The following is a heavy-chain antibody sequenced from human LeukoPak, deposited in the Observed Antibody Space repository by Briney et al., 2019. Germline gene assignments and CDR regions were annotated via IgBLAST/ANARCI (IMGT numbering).Heavy chain of an antibody. CDR3: ARRGGGHLPIDY. CDR1: GFTFSSYG. J-gene: IGHJ4*02. V-gene: IGHV3-33*01. D-gene: IGHD2-15*01. CDR2: IWYDGSNK. Sequence: GGSLRLSCAASGFTFSSYGMHWVRQAPGKGLEWVAVIWYDGSNKYYADSVKGRFTISRDNSKNTLYLQMNSLRAEDTAVYYCARRGGGHLPIDYWGEGTLVTVSS.